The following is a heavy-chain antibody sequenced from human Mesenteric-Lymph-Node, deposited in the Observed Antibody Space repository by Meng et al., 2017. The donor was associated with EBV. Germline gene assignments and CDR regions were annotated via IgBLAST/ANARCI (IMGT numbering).Heavy chain of an antibody. D-gene: IGHD6-13*01. CDR1: GYTFSSYG. Sequence: VQLVQSGTEVKRPGADVNVSCKAYGYTFSSYGFIWVRQAPGPGLEGMGWISAHNGNANYAQKLQGRVTMTTDTFTSTAYMELRSRTPDDTAVYYCARVGGSSSWYVPPEYWGQGTLVTVSS. CDR3: ARVGGSSSWYVPPEY. CDR2: ISAHNGNA. V-gene: IGHV1-18*01. J-gene: IGHJ4*02.